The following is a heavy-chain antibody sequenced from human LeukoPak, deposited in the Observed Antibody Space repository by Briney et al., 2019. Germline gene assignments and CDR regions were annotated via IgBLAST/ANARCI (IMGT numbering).Heavy chain of an antibody. J-gene: IGHJ4*02. V-gene: IGHV3-74*01. CDR1: GFTFSSYW. Sequence: PGGSLRLSCAASGFTFSSYWMHWVRHTPGKGLVWVSRIKGDGSSTSYADSVKGRFTISRDNAKNTLYLQMNSLRAEDTAVYYCAKDASAVVGIFDYWGQGTLVTVSS. CDR2: IKGDGSST. CDR3: AKDASAVVGIFDY. D-gene: IGHD1-26*01.